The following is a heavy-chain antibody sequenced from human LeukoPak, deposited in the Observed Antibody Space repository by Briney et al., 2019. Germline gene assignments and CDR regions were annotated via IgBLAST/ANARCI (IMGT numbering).Heavy chain of an antibody. CDR1: GGSISSYY. Sequence: SETLSLTCTVSGGSISSYYWSWIRQPPGKGLEWVGYIYYSGSTNYNPSLKSRVTISVDTSKNQFSLKLSSVTAADTAVYYCARVGSYGDYMDVWGKGTTVTVSS. CDR3: ARVGSYGDYMDV. V-gene: IGHV4-59*08. D-gene: IGHD1-26*01. CDR2: IYYSGST. J-gene: IGHJ6*03.